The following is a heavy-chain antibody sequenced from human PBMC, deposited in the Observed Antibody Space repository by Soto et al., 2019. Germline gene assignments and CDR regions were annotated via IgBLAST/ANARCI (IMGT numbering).Heavy chain of an antibody. CDR1: GGSFSGYY. V-gene: IGHV4-34*01. CDR2: INHSGGT. J-gene: IGHJ4*02. CDR3: ARGPYADY. D-gene: IGHD2-2*01. Sequence: KTSETLSLTCAVYGGSFSGYYWSWIRQPPGKGLEWIGEINHSGGTNYNPSLKSRVTISVDTSKNRFSLKLSSVTAADTAVYYCARGPYADYWGQGTLVTVSS.